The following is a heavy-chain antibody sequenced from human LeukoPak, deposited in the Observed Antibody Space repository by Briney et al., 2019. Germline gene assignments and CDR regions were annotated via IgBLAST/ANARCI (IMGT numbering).Heavy chain of an antibody. V-gene: IGHV4-59*01. CDR1: AGPIIASY. D-gene: IGHD3-22*01. Sequence: SETLSLTCAVSAGPIIASYWSWIRQPPGKGLEWIGYTHYSGTGNYNPSLKSRVTISIATSKNRFSLRLTSVTAADTAVYYCARVRFYDTTGYSTSYYLDYWGQGALVTVSS. CDR2: THYSGTG. J-gene: IGHJ4*02. CDR3: ARVRFYDTTGYSTSYYLDY.